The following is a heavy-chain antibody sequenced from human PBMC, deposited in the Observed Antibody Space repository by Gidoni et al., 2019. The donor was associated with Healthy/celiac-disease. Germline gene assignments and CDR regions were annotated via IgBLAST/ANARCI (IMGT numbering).Heavy chain of an antibody. CDR1: GFTFSSYA. CDR2: ISGSGGST. CDR3: AKPVVATSPFDY. D-gene: IGHD5-12*01. J-gene: IGHJ4*02. V-gene: IGHV3-23*01. Sequence: EVQLLESGGGLVQPGGSLRLSCAAPGFTFSSYAMRWVRQAPGKGLEWVSAISGSGGSTYYADSVKGRFTISRDNSKNTLYLQMNSLRAEDTAVYYCAKPVVATSPFDYWGQGTLVTVSS.